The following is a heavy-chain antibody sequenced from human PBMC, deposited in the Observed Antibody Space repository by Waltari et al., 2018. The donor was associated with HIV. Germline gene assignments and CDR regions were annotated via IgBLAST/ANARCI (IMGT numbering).Heavy chain of an antibody. D-gene: IGHD4-4*01. CDR1: GGSMTSSSHY. CDR2: MSYHGRT. V-gene: IGHV4-39*01. J-gene: IGHJ5*02. Sequence: QLQLQESGPGLVKSSETLSLTCTVSGGSMTSSSHYWGWIRQPPGKGLEWIGSMSYHGRTYNTASVGRRLTISVDTSKNQFSLKLTSVTAADTAMYYCARSFSGYSNYFDPWGQGTLVTVSS. CDR3: ARSFSGYSNYFDP.